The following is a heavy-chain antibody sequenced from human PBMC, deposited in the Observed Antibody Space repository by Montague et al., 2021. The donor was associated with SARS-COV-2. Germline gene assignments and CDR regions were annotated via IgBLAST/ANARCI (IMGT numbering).Heavy chain of an antibody. V-gene: IGHV4-59*11. J-gene: IGHJ5*02. CDR2: IYYSGGI. Sequence: SETLSLTCTVSGGSMSDHYWAWIWQPPGKGLEWLAYIYYSGGINSNASLKSRVSMSVDTSKNQFSLKLTSVTVADTAVYYCARAVSVRRAVNWFDPWGQGTLVTVSS. D-gene: IGHD3-10*01. CDR1: GGSMSDHY. CDR3: ARAVSVRRAVNWFDP.